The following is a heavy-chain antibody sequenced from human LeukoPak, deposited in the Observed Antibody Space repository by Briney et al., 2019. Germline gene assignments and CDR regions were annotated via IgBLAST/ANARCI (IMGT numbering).Heavy chain of an antibody. Sequence: GGSLRLSCAASGFTFSTYRMTWVRQAPGKGLEWVSYISSSRTTTFYTDSVKGRFTISRDNAKNSLYLQMNSLRVDDTAVYYCARGPYGDYDSYYGVDVWGQGTTVTVS. CDR1: GFTFSTYR. CDR2: ISSSRTTT. J-gene: IGHJ6*02. D-gene: IGHD4-17*01. CDR3: ARGPYGDYDSYYGVDV. V-gene: IGHV3-48*01.